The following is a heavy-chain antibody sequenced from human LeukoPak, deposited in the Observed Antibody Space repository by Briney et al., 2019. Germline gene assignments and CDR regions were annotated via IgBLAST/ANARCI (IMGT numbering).Heavy chain of an antibody. CDR3: ARDDNYYGSGSYYRSVEY. J-gene: IGHJ4*02. D-gene: IGHD3-10*01. CDR1: GFTFSSYA. CDR2: IYINERNK. Sequence: GRSLRLSCAASGFTFSSYAMHWVRQAPGKGLEWVGVIYINERNKYYADSVKGRFTISTDNSKNTLYLQMNSLRAEDTAVYYCARDDNYYGSGSYYRSVEYWGQGTLVTVSS. V-gene: IGHV3-30*04.